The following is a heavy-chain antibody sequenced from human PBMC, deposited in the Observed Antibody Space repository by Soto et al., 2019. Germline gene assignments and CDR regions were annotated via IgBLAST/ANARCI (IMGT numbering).Heavy chain of an antibody. Sequence: ATVNDSCKAAEGTFSNYAISWVRQAPGQGLEWMGGIIPIFGTANYAQKFQGRVTITADESTSTAYMELSSLRSEDTAVYYCARHPRTYHFDYWVQGTLITVSS. V-gene: IGHV1-69*13. CDR2: IIPIFGTA. CDR3: ARHPRTYHFDY. J-gene: IGHJ4*02. CDR1: EGTFSNYA.